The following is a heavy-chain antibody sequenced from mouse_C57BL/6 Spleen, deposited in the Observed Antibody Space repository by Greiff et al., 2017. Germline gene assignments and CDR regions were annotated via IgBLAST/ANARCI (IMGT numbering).Heavy chain of an antibody. CDR1: GFNIKDDY. CDR2: IDPENGDT. Sequence: EVKLQESGAELVRPGASVKLSCTASGFNIKDDYMHWVKQRPEQGLEWIGWIDPENGDTEYASKFQGKATITADTSSNTAYLQLSSLTSEDTAVYYCTTSEEASWFAYWCQGTLVTVSA. V-gene: IGHV14-4*01. CDR3: TTSEEASWFAY. J-gene: IGHJ3*01.